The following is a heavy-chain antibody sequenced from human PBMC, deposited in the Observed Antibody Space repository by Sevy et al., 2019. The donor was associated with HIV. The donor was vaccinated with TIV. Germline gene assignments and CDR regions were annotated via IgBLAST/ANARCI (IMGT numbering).Heavy chain of an antibody. CDR3: ATDRHSSGWYGYYFDY. V-gene: IGHV1-24*01. Sequence: ASVKVSCKVSGYTLTELSMHWVRQAPGKGLEWMGGFDPEDGETNYEPKFQGRVTMTEDTSKDPAFLELSSLRSEDTVVYYCATDRHSSGWYGYYFDYWGQGTLVTVSS. D-gene: IGHD6-19*01. CDR2: FDPEDGET. J-gene: IGHJ4*02. CDR1: GYTLTELS.